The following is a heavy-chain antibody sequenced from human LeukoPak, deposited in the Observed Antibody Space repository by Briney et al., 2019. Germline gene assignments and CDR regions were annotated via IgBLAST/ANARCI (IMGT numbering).Heavy chain of an antibody. D-gene: IGHD2-2*02. J-gene: IGHJ5*02. V-gene: IGHV1-69*04. Sequence: APVKVSFKASRGTFSSFVISWVGQAPGQGVEWVGRIIPILCIANYAQKFQGRVTITADKSTSTAYMELSSLRSEDTAVYYCARDHDIVVVPAAIRVRNWFDPWGQGTLVTVSS. CDR2: IIPILCIA. CDR3: ARDHDIVVVPAAIRVRNWFDP. CDR1: RGTFSSFV.